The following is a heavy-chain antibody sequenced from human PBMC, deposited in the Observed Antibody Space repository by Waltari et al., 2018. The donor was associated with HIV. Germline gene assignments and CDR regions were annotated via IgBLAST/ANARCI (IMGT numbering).Heavy chain of an antibody. CDR1: GYTFNNYG. V-gene: IGHV1-18*01. CDR3: GRDLFPRLQLRSDWIDP. CDR2: ISVFNANT. Sequence: QVQLEQSGTEVKKPGASVKVSCRASGYTFNNYGITWVRQAPGQGLEGMGWISVFNANTNYAQKFQGRVTMTADTATRTVYLELRSLKSDDTAVYFCGRDLFPRLQLRSDWIDPWGQGTLVIVSS. J-gene: IGHJ5*02. D-gene: IGHD1-1*01.